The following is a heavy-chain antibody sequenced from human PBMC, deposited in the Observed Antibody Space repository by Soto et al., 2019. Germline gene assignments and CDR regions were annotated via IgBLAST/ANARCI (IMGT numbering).Heavy chain of an antibody. CDR1: GIIFTGYG. CDR3: ARDGVGATVCFGYFDY. Sequence: PGGSLRLSCAVSGIIFTGYGMHWVRQAPGKGLEWVAIIRYDGSNIYYADSVKGRFTISRDNSKNTLYLQMNSLRAEDTAVYYCARDGVGATVCFGYFDYWGQGALVTVSS. CDR2: IRYDGSNI. D-gene: IGHD1-26*01. V-gene: IGHV3-30*02. J-gene: IGHJ4*02.